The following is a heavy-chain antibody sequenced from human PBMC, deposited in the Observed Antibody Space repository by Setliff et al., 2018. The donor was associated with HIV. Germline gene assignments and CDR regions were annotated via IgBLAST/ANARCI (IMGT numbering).Heavy chain of an antibody. CDR2: INPKSDGT. V-gene: IGHV1-2*04. J-gene: IGHJ4*02. CDR1: GYTFTGYY. Sequence: ASVKVSCKASGYTFTGYYMHWVRQAPGQGLEWMGWINPKSDGTNYAQKFQGWITMTRDTSISTAYMELRRLRSDDTAVYYCARGMDYYDTSGYYQYYFDYWGQGTLVTVSS. CDR3: ARGMDYYDTSGYYQYYFDY. D-gene: IGHD3-22*01.